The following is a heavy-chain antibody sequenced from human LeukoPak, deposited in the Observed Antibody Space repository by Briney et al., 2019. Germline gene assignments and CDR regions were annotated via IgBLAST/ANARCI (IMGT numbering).Heavy chain of an antibody. CDR1: GFTFSSYG. CDR2: ITYDGSNK. CDR3: AKDTPGLDY. V-gene: IGHV3-30*18. J-gene: IGHJ4*02. Sequence: GGSLRLSCAASGFTFSSYGMHWVRQAPGKGLEWVAVITYDGSNKYYADSVKGRFTISRDNSKNTLYLQMNSLRAEDTAVYYCAKDTPGLDYWGQGTLVTVSS.